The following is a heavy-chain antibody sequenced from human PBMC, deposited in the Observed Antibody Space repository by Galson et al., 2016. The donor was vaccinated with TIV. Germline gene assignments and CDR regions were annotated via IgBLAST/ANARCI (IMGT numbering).Heavy chain of an antibody. CDR2: INPNSGGT. Sequence: SVKVSCKASGYTFTSYHVHWVRQAPGQGLEWMGSINPNSGGTNYAQSFQGRATITRDTSISTASMELSMLRSDDTATYYCARAATVVGDWYFDLWGRGTLVPVSS. CDR3: ARAATVVGDWYFDL. D-gene: IGHD4-23*01. CDR1: GYTFTSYH. J-gene: IGHJ2*01. V-gene: IGHV1-2*02.